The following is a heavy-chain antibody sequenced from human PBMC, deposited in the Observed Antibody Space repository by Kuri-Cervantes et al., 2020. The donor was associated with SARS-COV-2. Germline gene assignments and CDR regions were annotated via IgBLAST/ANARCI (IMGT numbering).Heavy chain of an antibody. Sequence: GESLKISCAASGLTFSSYAMHWVRQAPGKGLEWVAVISYDGSNKYYADSVKGRFTISRDNSKNTLYLQMNSLRAEDTAVYYCAREGQQQLVPGRYYYYYYGMDVWGQGNTVTVSS. J-gene: IGHJ6*02. CDR3: AREGQQQLVPGRYYYYYYGMDV. CDR2: ISYDGSNK. CDR1: GLTFSSYA. V-gene: IGHV3-30-3*01. D-gene: IGHD6-13*01.